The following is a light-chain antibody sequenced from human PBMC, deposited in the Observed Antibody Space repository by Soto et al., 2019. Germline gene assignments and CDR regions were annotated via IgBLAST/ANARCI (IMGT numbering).Light chain of an antibody. J-gene: IGKJ1*01. CDR2: AAS. CDR3: QQSYSMWT. Sequence: DIQMTQSPSSLSASVGDRVTITCRASQSISSYLTWYQQKPGKAPKLLIYAASSLQSGVPSRFSGSGSGTDFTLTISSLQPEDFATYYWQQSYSMWTFGQGTKVEIK. V-gene: IGKV1-39*01. CDR1: QSISSY.